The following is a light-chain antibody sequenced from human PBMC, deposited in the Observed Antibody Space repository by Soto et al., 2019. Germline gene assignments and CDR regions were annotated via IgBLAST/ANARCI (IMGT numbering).Light chain of an antibody. Sequence: VMTHTPLYLFAAPACLARLSFTSSQILLHSNGYPYLDWYLQQPGQSPHLLVYLGSHRAPGVPDRFSGRGSGTDFTLKINRVAAEDVGTYYCMQALQSLNCGQGPRRAIK. CDR2: LGS. CDR1: QILLHSNGYPY. J-gene: IGKJ5*01. V-gene: IGKV2-28*01. CDR3: MQALQSLN.